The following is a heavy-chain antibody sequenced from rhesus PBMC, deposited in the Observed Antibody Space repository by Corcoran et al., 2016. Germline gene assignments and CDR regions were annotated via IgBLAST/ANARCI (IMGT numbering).Heavy chain of an antibody. D-gene: IGHD6S26*01. V-gene: IGHV1-111*02. CDR2: VDPEDGEA. CDR1: GYTFTDYY. Sequence: EVQLVQSGAEVKKPGASVKISCKASGYTFTDYYLHWVRQAPGKGLEWMGRVDPEDGEAIHEHNFQDRVTSTADTSTDTADMELSSLRSEDTAGYYCATGKAAAGPGYGLDSWGQGVVVTVSS. J-gene: IGHJ6*01. CDR3: ATGKAAAGPGYGLDS.